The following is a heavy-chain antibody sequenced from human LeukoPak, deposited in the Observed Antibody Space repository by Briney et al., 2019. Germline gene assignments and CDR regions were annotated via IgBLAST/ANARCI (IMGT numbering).Heavy chain of an antibody. V-gene: IGHV1-18*01. CDR1: GYTFTSYG. Sequence: ASVKVSCKASGYTFTSYGISWVRQAPGQGLEWIGWISAYNGNPNYAQKLQGRVTMNTDTSTSTAYMELRSLRSDDTAVYYCARLAYCGGDCDGDYFDYWGQGTLVTVSS. CDR2: ISAYNGNP. D-gene: IGHD2-21*02. J-gene: IGHJ4*02. CDR3: ARLAYCGGDCDGDYFDY.